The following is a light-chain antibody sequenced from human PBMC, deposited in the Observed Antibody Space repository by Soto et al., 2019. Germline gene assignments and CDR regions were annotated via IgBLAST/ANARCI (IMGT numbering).Light chain of an antibody. CDR1: TSDIAGYNY. CDR3: NSYTSASFYV. Sequence: QSVLAQPASVSGSPGQSITISCSGNTSDIAGYNYVSWYQQHPGKAPKLLIYEVTSRASGVSHRFSGSKSGNTASLTISGLQAEDEAEYYCNSYTSASFYVFGTGTKVTVL. CDR2: EVT. J-gene: IGLJ1*01. V-gene: IGLV2-14*01.